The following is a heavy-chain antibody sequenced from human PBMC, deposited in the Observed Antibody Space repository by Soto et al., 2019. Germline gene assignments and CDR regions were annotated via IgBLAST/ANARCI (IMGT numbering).Heavy chain of an antibody. CDR3: ARGIRGSYFLACLYYFDY. Sequence: QVQLVQSGAEVKKPGSSVKVSCKASGGTFSSYAISWVRQAPGQGLEWMGGIIPIFGTANYAQKFQGRVTITADESTSTAYMELSSLRSEDTAVYYCARGIRGSYFLACLYYFDYWGQGTLVTVSS. D-gene: IGHD1-26*01. CDR2: IIPIFGTA. J-gene: IGHJ4*02. CDR1: GGTFSSYA. V-gene: IGHV1-69*01.